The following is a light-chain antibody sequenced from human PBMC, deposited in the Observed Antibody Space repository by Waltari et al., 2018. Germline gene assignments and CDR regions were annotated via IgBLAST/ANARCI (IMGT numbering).Light chain of an antibody. CDR2: GNN. V-gene: IGLV3-19*01. CDR1: SLRTYY. CDR3: DAWDSSGTHV. J-gene: IGLJ6*01. Sequence: SSELTQDPAVSVALGQTVRITCQGDSLRTYYASWYQQKPGQAPVLVVYGNNTPPSGIPERFSGSSSGNTASLTIPGAQVEDEADYYCDAWDSSGTHVFGSGTKLTVL.